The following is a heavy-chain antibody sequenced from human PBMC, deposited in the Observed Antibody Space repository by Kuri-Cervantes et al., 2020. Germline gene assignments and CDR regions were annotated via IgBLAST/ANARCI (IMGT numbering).Heavy chain of an antibody. V-gene: IGHV3-9*01. CDR1: GFTFDDYA. D-gene: IGHD2-2*01. Sequence: SLKISCAASGFTFDDYAMHWVRQAPGKGLEWVSGISWNSGSIGYADSVKGRFTISRDNAKNSLYLQMNSLRAEDTAVYYCASPPDIVVVPAATLSRPWFDPWGQGTLVTVSS. CDR3: ASPPDIVVVPAATLSRPWFDP. CDR2: ISWNSGSI. J-gene: IGHJ5*02.